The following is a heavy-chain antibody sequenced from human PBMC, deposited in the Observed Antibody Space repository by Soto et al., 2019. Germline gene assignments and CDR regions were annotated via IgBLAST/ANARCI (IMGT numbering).Heavy chain of an antibody. Sequence: QVQLVESGGGVVQPGRSLRLSCAASGFTFSSYGMHWVRQAPGKGLEWVAVISYDGSIKYYADSVKGRFTISRDNSKNTLYLQMNSLRAEDTAVYYCAKVRAPELAVVGPDFDYWGQGTLVTVSS. J-gene: IGHJ4*02. CDR3: AKVRAPELAVVGPDFDY. V-gene: IGHV3-30*18. CDR1: GFTFSSYG. D-gene: IGHD6-19*01. CDR2: ISYDGSIK.